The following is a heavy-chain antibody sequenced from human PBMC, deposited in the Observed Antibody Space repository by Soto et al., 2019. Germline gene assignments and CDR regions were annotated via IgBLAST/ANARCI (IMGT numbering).Heavy chain of an antibody. D-gene: IGHD5-12*01. Sequence: QVQLVQSGAEVKKPGSSVKVSCKASGGTFSSYAISWVRQAPGQGLEWMGGIIPIFGTANYAQKFQGRVTITADESTSTAYMELSSLRSEDTAVYYCAVTPGYSGYDRIGVGYYYYGMDVWGQGTTVTVSS. J-gene: IGHJ6*02. CDR2: IIPIFGTA. CDR3: AVTPGYSGYDRIGVGYYYYGMDV. V-gene: IGHV1-69*01. CDR1: GGTFSSYA.